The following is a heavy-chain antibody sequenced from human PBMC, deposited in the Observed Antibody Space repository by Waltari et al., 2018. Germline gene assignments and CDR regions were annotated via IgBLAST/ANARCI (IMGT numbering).Heavy chain of an antibody. CDR3: ARSPVAAAGSYYFDY. D-gene: IGHD6-13*01. Sequence: EVRLVESGGGLVQPGGSLRLSCAASGSTFSSYWMSWVSQAPGKGLEWVANIKQDGSEKYYVDSVKGRFTISRDNAKNSLYLQMNSLRAEDTAVYYCARSPVAAAGSYYFDYWGQGTLVTVSS. CDR1: GSTFSSYW. J-gene: IGHJ4*02. V-gene: IGHV3-7*01. CDR2: IKQDGSEK.